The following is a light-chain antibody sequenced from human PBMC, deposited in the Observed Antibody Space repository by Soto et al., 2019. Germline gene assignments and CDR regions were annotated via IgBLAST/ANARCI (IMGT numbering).Light chain of an antibody. Sequence: QSVLTQPASVSGSPGQSITISCTGTSSDVGSYDLVSWYQRHPGKAPKLMIYEGSKRPSVVSNRFSGSKADNTASLTISGLQAEDEADYYCCSYAGSSTLAFGGGTQLTVL. CDR1: SSDVGSYDL. J-gene: IGLJ2*01. CDR3: CSYAGSSTLA. CDR2: EGS. V-gene: IGLV2-23*01.